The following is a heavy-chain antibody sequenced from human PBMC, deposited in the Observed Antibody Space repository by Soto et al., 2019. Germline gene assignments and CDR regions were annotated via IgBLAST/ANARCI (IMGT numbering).Heavy chain of an antibody. J-gene: IGHJ3*02. D-gene: IGHD3-22*01. CDR3: ARDNAPYYYDTSASAFDI. CDR2: ISAYNGYI. CDR1: GYTFASYG. Sequence: ASVKVSCKASGYTFASYGIAWVRQAPGQGLEWLVWISAYNGYIRYIDKVQGRVTVTTDTSTSTAYMELRNLRSGDTAVYYCARDNAPYYYDTSASAFDIWGQGTMVTVSS. V-gene: IGHV1-18*01.